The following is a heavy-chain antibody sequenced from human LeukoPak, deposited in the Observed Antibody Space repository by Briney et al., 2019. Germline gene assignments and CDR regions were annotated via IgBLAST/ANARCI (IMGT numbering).Heavy chain of an antibody. CDR2: IYTRGST. V-gene: IGHV4-4*07. CDR3: ARGGGSGSGWFDP. J-gene: IGHJ5*02. D-gene: IGHD3-10*01. Sequence: SETLSLTCTVSGDSISTYYWSWIRQPAGKGLEWIGRIYTRGSTNYNPSLESRVTMSVDTSKNQFSLKLTSVTAADTAVYYCARGGGSGSGWFDPWGQGTLVTVSS. CDR1: GDSISTYY.